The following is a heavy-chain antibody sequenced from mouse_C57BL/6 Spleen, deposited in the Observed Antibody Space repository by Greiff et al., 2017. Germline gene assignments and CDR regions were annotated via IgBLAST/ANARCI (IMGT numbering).Heavy chain of an antibody. CDR1: GFNIKDDY. D-gene: IGHD1-1*01. J-gene: IGHJ2*01. CDR3: TTGGTTVAFDY. V-gene: IGHV14-4*01. Sequence: VHVKQSGAELVRPGASVKLSCTASGFNIKDDYMHWVKQRPEQGLEWIGWIDPENGDTEYASKFQGKATITADTSSNTAYLQLSSLTSEDTAVYYCTTGGTTVAFDYWGQGTTLTVSS. CDR2: IDPENGDT.